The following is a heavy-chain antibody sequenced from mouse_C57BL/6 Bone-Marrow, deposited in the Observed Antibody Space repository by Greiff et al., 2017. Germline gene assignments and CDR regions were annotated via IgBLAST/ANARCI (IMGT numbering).Heavy chain of an antibody. CDR2: IDPSDSET. J-gene: IGHJ3*01. D-gene: IGHD2-4*01. V-gene: IGHV1-52*01. Sequence: VQLQQPGAELVRPGSSVKLSCKASGYTFTSYWMHWVKQRPIQGLEWIGNIDPSDSETHYNQKFKDKATLTVDKSSSTAYMQLSSLTSEDSAVYYCARLDYDYDGGFAYWGQGTLVTVSA. CDR3: ARLDYDYDGGFAY. CDR1: GYTFTSYW.